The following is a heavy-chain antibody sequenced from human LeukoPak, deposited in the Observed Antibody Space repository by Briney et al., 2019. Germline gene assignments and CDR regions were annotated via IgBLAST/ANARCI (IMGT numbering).Heavy chain of an antibody. J-gene: IGHJ5*02. CDR1: GFTFTDYY. V-gene: IGHV1-2*02. D-gene: IGHD3-9*01. Sequence: ASVKVSCKASGFTFTDYYLHWVRQAPGQGLEWMGWISPNNGDTDYAQKFQGRVTMTRDTSISTAYMELSRLRSDDTALYYCARGYFDWPSRMDAWGQGTPVTVSS. CDR3: ARGYFDWPSRMDA. CDR2: ISPNNGDT.